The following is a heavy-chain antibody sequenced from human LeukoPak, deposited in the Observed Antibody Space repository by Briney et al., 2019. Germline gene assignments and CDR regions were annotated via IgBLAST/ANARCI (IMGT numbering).Heavy chain of an antibody. CDR3: AKDAPPRGYSYGYGDY. V-gene: IGHV3-23*01. CDR2: ISGSGGST. Sequence: GGSLRLSCAASGFTFSSYAMSWVRQAPGKGLEWVSAISGSGGSTYYADSVKGRFTISRDNSKNTLYLQMNSLRAEDTAVYYCAKDAPPRGYSYGYGDYWGQGTLVTVSS. D-gene: IGHD5-18*01. CDR1: GFTFSSYA. J-gene: IGHJ4*02.